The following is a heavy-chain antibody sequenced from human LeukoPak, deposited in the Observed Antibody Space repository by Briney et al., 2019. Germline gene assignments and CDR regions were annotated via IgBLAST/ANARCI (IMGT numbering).Heavy chain of an antibody. J-gene: IGHJ6*02. Sequence: PGGSLRLSCTASGFTFSSYAMNWVRQAPGKGLEWVSGIGAGGTFTYYADSVKGRFTISRDNSRNTLYLQMNSLRAEDTAVYYCAKAVAATGHYYFGMDVWGQGTTVTVSS. CDR3: AKAVAATGHYYFGMDV. CDR2: IGAGGTFT. CDR1: GFTFSSYA. D-gene: IGHD6-19*01. V-gene: IGHV3-23*01.